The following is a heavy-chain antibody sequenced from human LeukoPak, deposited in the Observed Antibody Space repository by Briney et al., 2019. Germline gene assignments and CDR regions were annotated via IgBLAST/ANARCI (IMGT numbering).Heavy chain of an antibody. J-gene: IGHJ4*02. CDR1: GFTFSSYW. CDR2: IKQDGSEN. CDR3: ASGGSSDPFDY. Sequence: GGSLRLSCAASGFTFSSYWMSWVRQAPGKGLEWVANIKQDGSENYYVDSVKGRFTISRDNAKNSLYLQMNSLRAEDTAVYYCASGGSSDPFDYWGQGTLVTVSP. V-gene: IGHV3-7*01. D-gene: IGHD6-6*01.